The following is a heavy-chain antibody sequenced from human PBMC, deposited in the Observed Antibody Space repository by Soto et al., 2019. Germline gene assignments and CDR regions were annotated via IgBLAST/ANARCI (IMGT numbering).Heavy chain of an antibody. CDR2: IYCSGST. CDR1: GGSISSTFYY. J-gene: IGHJ6*02. V-gene: IGHV4-39*01. Sequence: SETLSLTCTVSGGSISSTFYYWVWIRQPPGKGLEWIGSIYCSGSTSYNPSHNPSLTSRRTMTVDTSNNQISLKLSSVTAADSAVYYCAGHGRNTMIAQLRYYAMDVWGQGATVTVSS. D-gene: IGHD3-22*01. CDR3: AGHGRNTMIAQLRYYAMDV.